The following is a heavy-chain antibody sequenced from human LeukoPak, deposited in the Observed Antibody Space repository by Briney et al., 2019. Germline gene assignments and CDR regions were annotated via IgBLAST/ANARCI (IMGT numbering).Heavy chain of an antibody. CDR3: PRISEYYDSSGYYFDY. CDR2: IYTSGST. Sequence: SETLSLSCAASGVSISSYNLTWIRQPAGKGLEWIGRIYTSGSTTSNPSPNSRVTISVEASKNQIPLKLTALTATGTTVSSSPRISEYYDSSGYYFDYWGQGTPVTVSS. CDR1: GVSISSYN. D-gene: IGHD3-22*01. J-gene: IGHJ4*01. V-gene: IGHV4-59*10.